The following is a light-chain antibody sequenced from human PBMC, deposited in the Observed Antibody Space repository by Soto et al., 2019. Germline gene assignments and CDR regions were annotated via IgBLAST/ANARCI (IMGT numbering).Light chain of an antibody. CDR1: QSVSSY. CDR3: QQRSNWHT. CDR2: DAS. Sequence: EIVLTQSPATLSLSPGERATLSCRASQSVSSYLAWYQQKPGQAPRLLIYDASNSATGIPARFSGSGSGTDFTFTISSLEPEDFAVYYCQQRSNWHTFGQGTRLEL. V-gene: IGKV3-11*01. J-gene: IGKJ2*01.